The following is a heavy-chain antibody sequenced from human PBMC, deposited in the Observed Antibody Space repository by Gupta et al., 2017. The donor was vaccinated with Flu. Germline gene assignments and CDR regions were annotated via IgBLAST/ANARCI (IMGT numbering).Heavy chain of an antibody. CDR1: GGDFSNYA. J-gene: IGHJ6*02. CDR3: ARDHYSSGSYYYYYHGMDV. CDR2: IIPVFGAP. V-gene: IGHV1-69*06. D-gene: IGHD3-22*01. Sequence: QVQLERSGAEVKKPVSSVKVSCKASGGDFSNYAIRWVRQAPGQGLEWMGGIIPVFGAPNYARKFQARVTITADKSTTTAYMELSSLRPEDTAVYYCARDHYSSGSYYYYYHGMDVWGPGTTVTVSS.